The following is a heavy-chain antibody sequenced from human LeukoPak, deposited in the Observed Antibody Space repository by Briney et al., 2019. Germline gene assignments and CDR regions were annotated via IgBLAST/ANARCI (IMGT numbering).Heavy chain of an antibody. CDR2: INHSGST. J-gene: IGHJ4*02. D-gene: IGHD2-8*01. Sequence: SETLSLTCAVYGGSFSGYYWNWIRQPPGKGLEWIGEINHSGSTNYNPSLKSRVTISVDTSKNQFSLKLSSVTAADTAVYYCARGQGNGPYYFDYWGQGTLVTVSS. CDR3: ARGQGNGPYYFDY. V-gene: IGHV4-34*01. CDR1: GGSFSGYY.